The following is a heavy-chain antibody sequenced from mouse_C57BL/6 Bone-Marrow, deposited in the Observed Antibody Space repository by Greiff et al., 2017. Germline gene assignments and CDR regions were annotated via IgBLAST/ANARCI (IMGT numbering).Heavy chain of an antibody. V-gene: IGHV1-9*01. CDR3: ARSLYYGRSPY. J-gene: IGHJ2*01. CDR1: GYTFTGYW. CDR2: ILPGSGST. Sequence: QVQLQQSGAELMKPGASVKLSCKATGYTFTGYWIEWVKQRPGHGLEWIGEILPGSGSTNYTEKFKGKATFTADTSSNTPYMQLSSLTTEDSAIYYCARSLYYGRSPYWGQGTTLTVSS. D-gene: IGHD1-1*01.